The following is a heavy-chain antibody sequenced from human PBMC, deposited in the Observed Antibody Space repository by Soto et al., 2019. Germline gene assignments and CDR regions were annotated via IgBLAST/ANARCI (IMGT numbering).Heavy chain of an antibody. J-gene: IGHJ4*02. D-gene: IGHD6-13*01. CDR2: ISYDGSKK. CDR1: GFSFSSYA. CDR3: AREAPVDIAAAGPFDY. V-gene: IGHV3-30-3*01. Sequence: GGTLRLSCAVSGFSFSSYAMYWVCQAAGKGLEWVGFISYDGSKKYYADSWMERCTISRHNSKNTLCPQMNSPRAEDTAVEYCAREAPVDIAAAGPFDYWGQGTLVTVSS.